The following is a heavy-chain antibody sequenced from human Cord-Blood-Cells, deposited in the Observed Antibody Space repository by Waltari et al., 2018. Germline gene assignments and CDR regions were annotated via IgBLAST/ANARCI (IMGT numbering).Heavy chain of an antibody. CDR2: IYSGGST. CDR1: GFTVSSNY. D-gene: IGHD6-6*01. Sequence: EVQLVETGGGLIQPGGSLRLSCAASGFTVSSNYMSWVRTAPGKGHGWGSVIYSGGSTYYADSGKCRFTISRDNSNNTLYLKMNSLRAEDTTVYYCARVELGNWGQGTLVTVSS. J-gene: IGHJ4*02. CDR3: ARVELGN. V-gene: IGHV3-53*02.